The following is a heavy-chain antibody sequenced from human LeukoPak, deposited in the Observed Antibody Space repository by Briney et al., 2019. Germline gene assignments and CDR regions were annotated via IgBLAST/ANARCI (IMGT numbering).Heavy chain of an antibody. CDR1: GGSISSYY. Sequence: TSSETLSLTCTVSGGSISSYYWSWIRQPPGKGLEWIGRIYTSGSTNYNPSLKSRVTMSVDTSKNQFSLKLSSVTAADTAVYYCASSTNTAMYFDYWGQGTLVTVSS. J-gene: IGHJ4*02. CDR2: IYTSGST. V-gene: IGHV4-4*07. D-gene: IGHD5-18*01. CDR3: ASSTNTAMYFDY.